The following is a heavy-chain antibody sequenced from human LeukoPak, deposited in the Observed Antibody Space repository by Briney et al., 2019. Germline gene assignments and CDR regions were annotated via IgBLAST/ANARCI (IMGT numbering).Heavy chain of an antibody. V-gene: IGHV4-39*07. CDR1: GGSITSSSYY. Sequence: NASETLSLTCTVSGGSITSSSYYWGWIRQPPGKGLEWIGSIYYSGSTYYNPSLKSRVTISVDTSKNQFSLKLSSVTAADTAVYYCARDPGGSSWSFDAFDIWGQGTMVTVSS. J-gene: IGHJ3*02. CDR3: ARDPGGSSWSFDAFDI. CDR2: IYYSGST. D-gene: IGHD6-13*01.